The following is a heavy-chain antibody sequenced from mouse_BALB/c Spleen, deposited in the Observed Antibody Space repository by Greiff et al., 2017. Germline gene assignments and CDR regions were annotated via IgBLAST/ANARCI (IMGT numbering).Heavy chain of an antibody. CDR2: IWAGGST. Sequence: QVQLKQSGPGLVAPSQSLSITCTVSGFSLTSYGVHWVRQPPGKGLEWLGVIWAGGSTNYNSALMSRLSISKDNSKSQVFLKMNSLQTDVTAMYYCARGYGNYVEFAYWGQGTLVTVSA. CDR3: ARGYGNYVEFAY. J-gene: IGHJ3*01. D-gene: IGHD2-10*02. CDR1: GFSLTSYG. V-gene: IGHV2-9*02.